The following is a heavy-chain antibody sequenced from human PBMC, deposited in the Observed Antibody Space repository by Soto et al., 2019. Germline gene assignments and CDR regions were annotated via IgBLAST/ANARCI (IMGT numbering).Heavy chain of an antibody. Sequence: ASVKVSCKASGYTFTSYDINWVRQATGQGLEWMGWMNPNSGGTNYAQNFHGRVTTTRDTSISTPYIELSRLRSDDTAVYYCARDKAAAGTSNSYYSGMDVGGKGPTVTVSS. V-gene: IGHV1-2*02. CDR2: MNPNSGGT. J-gene: IGHJ6*04. CDR3: ARDKAAAGTSNSYYSGMDV. D-gene: IGHD6-13*01. CDR1: GYTFTSYD.